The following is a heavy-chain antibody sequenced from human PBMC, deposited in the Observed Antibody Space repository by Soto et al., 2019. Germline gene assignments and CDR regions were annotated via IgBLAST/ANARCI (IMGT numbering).Heavy chain of an antibody. J-gene: IGHJ4*02. D-gene: IGHD3-10*01. V-gene: IGHV1-69*02. CDR1: GGTFSSYT. CDR2: ILPILGIA. Sequence: QVQLVQSGAEVKKPGSSVKVSCKASGGTFSSYTISWGRQAPGQGLEWMGRILPILGIANYAQKFQGRVTVTADQSTSTAYMELSSLRSEDTAVYYCATGSGRGFFDYWGQGTRVTASS. CDR3: ATGSGRGFFDY.